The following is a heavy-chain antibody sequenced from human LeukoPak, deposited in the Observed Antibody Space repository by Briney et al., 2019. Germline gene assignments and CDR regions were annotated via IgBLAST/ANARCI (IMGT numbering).Heavy chain of an antibody. CDR1: GGSFSGYY. CDR3: ARVRGVPTYFDY. Sequence: PSEXXSLTCAVYGGSFSGYYWSWLRQPPGKGLEWIGEINHSGSTNYNPSLTSRVTISVDTSKNQFSLKLSSVTAADTAVYYCARVRGVPTYFDYWGQGTLVTVSS. CDR2: INHSGST. D-gene: IGHD3-10*01. V-gene: IGHV4-34*01. J-gene: IGHJ4*02.